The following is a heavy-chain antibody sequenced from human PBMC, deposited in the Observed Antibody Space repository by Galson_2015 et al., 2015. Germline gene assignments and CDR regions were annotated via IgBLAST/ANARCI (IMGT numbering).Heavy chain of an antibody. Sequence: SVKVSCKASGYSFTSDHMHWVRQAPGQGLEWMGIIKTRDGGTSYAQRFQGRLTMTRDTSTSIVHMELSSLTSEDTAVYYCARARSYGMDVGAKGPRSPSP. CDR3: ARARSYGMDV. CDR2: IKTRDGGT. V-gene: IGHV1-46*01. J-gene: IGHJ6*02. CDR1: GYSFTSDH.